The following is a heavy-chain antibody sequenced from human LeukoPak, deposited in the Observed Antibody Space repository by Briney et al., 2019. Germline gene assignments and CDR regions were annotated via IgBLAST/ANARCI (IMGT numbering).Heavy chain of an antibody. CDR2: ISYDGNNK. V-gene: IGHV3-30*04. Sequence: GRSLRLSCAASGFTFSSYAMHWVRQAPGKGLEWVAVISYDGNNKFYADSVKGRFTISRDNSNNTLYLQMNSLRAEDTAVYYCARGASRGYCTSTSCLYWYFDLWAVAPWSLSPQ. CDR1: GFTFSSYA. D-gene: IGHD2-2*01. J-gene: IGHJ2*01. CDR3: ARGASRGYCTSTSCLYWYFDL.